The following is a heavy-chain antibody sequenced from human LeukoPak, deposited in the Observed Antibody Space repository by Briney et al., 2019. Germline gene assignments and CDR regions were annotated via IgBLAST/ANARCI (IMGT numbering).Heavy chain of an antibody. CDR3: TRAPHPRCSSSGCYLDY. CDR2: IQAKAYGGAT. J-gene: IGHJ4*02. D-gene: IGHD2-2*01. CDR1: GFTCGDYA. Sequence: GGSLRLSCSTSGFTCGDYAMSWVRQAPGKGQEWVGFIQAKAYGGATKYAASVNGRFSISRDDSQSIANLQMNDLKTEDTAVYYCTRAPHPRCSSSGCYLDYWGQGTLVTVSS. V-gene: IGHV3-49*04.